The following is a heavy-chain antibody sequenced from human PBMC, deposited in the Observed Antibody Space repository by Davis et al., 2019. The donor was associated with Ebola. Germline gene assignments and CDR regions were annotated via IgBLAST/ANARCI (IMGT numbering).Heavy chain of an antibody. CDR1: GYSISSGYY. D-gene: IGHD1-26*01. J-gene: IGHJ4*02. Sequence: MPGGSLRLSCTVSGYSISSGYYWGWIRQPPGKGLEWIGSIYHSGSTYYNPSLKSRVTISVDTSKNQFSLKLSSVTAADTAVYYCARGWELPAGDYWGQGTLVTVSS. CDR2: IYHSGST. V-gene: IGHV4-38-2*02. CDR3: ARGWELPAGDY.